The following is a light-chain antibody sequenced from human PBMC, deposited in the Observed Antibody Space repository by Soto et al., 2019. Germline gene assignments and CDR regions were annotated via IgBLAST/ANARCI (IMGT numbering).Light chain of an antibody. CDR2: DAY. J-gene: IGKJ5*01. CDR1: QSFRGL. Sequence: VSTHSPVTLCFSPGETATLSCRASQSFRGLLAWYQQKPGQAPRLLIYDAYNRATGIPPRFSGSGSGTDFTLTISSLEPEDSAVYYCQQRHMWPITFGQGTRLEIK. CDR3: QQRHMWPIT. V-gene: IGKV3-11*01.